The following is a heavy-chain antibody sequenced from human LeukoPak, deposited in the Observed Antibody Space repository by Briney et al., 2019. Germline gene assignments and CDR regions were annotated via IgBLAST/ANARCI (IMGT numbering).Heavy chain of an antibody. D-gene: IGHD2-2*01. CDR1: GYSISSGYY. CDR3: ARNVVLLAAHYYYMDV. CDR2: IYHSGST. J-gene: IGHJ6*03. Sequence: SETLSLTCTVSGYSISSGYYWGWIRQPPGKGLEWIRSIYHSGSTYYNPSLKSRVTISVDTSKNQFSLKLSSVTAADTAVYYCARNVVLLAAHYYYMDVWGKGTTVTVSS. V-gene: IGHV4-38-2*02.